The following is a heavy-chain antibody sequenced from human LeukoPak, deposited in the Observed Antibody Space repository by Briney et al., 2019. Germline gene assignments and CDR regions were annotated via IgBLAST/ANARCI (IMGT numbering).Heavy chain of an antibody. Sequence: GGSLRLSCAASGFTFSSYEMNWVRQAPGKGLEWVSYISSSGSTIYYADSLKGRFTISRDNAKNSLYLQMNSLRAEATAVYYCAELGITMIGGVWGKGTTVTISS. J-gene: IGHJ6*04. CDR2: ISSSGSTI. V-gene: IGHV3-48*03. CDR3: AELGITMIGGV. D-gene: IGHD3-10*02. CDR1: GFTFSSYE.